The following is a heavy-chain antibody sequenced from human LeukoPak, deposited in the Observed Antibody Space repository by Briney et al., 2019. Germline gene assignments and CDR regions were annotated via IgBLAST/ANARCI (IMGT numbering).Heavy chain of an antibody. V-gene: IGHV3-30*02. J-gene: IGHJ4*02. CDR1: GFTFDCCG. Sequence: QSGGSLRLSCAASGFTFDCCGMHWVRQAPGKGLEWVAFIRKVGNDKYYADSVKGRFFISRDNSKNTLSLQMNSLRVEDTAVYYCAKDGDWAFDDWAQGTLVSVSS. CDR2: IRKVGNDK. D-gene: IGHD2-21*02. CDR3: AKDGDWAFDD.